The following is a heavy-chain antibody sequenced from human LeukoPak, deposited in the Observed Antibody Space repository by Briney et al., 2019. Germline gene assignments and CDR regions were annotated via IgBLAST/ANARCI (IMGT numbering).Heavy chain of an antibody. CDR3: ATMGIDPTWTWFDP. Sequence: LETLSLTCTVSGGSISSRSYYWGWIRQPPGKGLEWIGSIYYSGRTYYNPSLKSRVTISVDTSKNQFSLKLSSVTAADTAVYYCATMGIDPTWTWFDPWGQGTLVTVSS. J-gene: IGHJ5*02. CDR1: GGSISSRSYY. D-gene: IGHD1-26*01. CDR2: IYYSGRT. V-gene: IGHV4-39*01.